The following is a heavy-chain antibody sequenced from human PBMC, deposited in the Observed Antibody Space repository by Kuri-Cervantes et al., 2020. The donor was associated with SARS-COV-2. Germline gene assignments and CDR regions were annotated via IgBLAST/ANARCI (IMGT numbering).Heavy chain of an antibody. Sequence: ASVKVSCKASGYTPKTYGLSWVRQAPGQGLEWMGWISAYNDNTNYAQNLQGRVTMTTDTSTSTAYMELRSLTSDDTAVYYCARSTPFRRLVVISQGGAFDIWGQGTMVTVSS. CDR2: ISAYNDNT. CDR1: GYTPKTYG. J-gene: IGHJ3*02. CDR3: ARSTPFRRLVVISQGGAFDI. D-gene: IGHD3-22*01. V-gene: IGHV1-18*01.